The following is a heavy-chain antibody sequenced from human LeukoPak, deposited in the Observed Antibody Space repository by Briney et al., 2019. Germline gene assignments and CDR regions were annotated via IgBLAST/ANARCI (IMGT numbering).Heavy chain of an antibody. CDR3: ASPSYDYVWGSYYTPRYFDL. Sequence: GASVKVSCKASGGTFSSYAISWVRQAPGQGLEWMGGIIPIFGTANYAQKFQGRVTITADKSTSTAYMELSSLRSEDTAVYYCASPSYDYVWGSYYTPRYFDLWGRGTLVTVSS. D-gene: IGHD3-16*01. V-gene: IGHV1-69*06. J-gene: IGHJ2*01. CDR2: IIPIFGTA. CDR1: GGTFSSYA.